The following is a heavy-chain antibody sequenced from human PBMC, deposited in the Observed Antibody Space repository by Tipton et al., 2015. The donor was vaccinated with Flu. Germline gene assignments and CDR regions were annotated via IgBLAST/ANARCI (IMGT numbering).Heavy chain of an antibody. CDR3: AKSGGYLEYLQH. CDR2: IYPSGNT. D-gene: IGHD1-26*01. Sequence: LRLSCTVSGGSLSSYFWSWIRQPAGKGLEWIGRIYPSGNTNYNPSLQSRVTMSVDTSKNQFSLKLTSVSAADTAAYYCAKSGGYLEYLQHWGQGTLVTVSS. V-gene: IGHV4-4*07. CDR1: GGSLSSYF. J-gene: IGHJ1*01.